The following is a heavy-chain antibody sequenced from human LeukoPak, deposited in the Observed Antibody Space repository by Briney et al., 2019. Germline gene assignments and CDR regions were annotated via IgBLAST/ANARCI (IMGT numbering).Heavy chain of an antibody. Sequence: ASVKVSCKASGYTFTSYGISWVRQAPGQGLEWMGWISAYNGNTNYAQKFQGRVTMTRDTSISTAYMELSRPRSDDTAVYYCARLHKSGIGYCSSTSCLRDAFDIWGQGTMVTVSS. J-gene: IGHJ3*02. D-gene: IGHD2-2*01. CDR1: GYTFTSYG. V-gene: IGHV1-18*01. CDR3: ARLHKSGIGYCSSTSCLRDAFDI. CDR2: ISAYNGNT.